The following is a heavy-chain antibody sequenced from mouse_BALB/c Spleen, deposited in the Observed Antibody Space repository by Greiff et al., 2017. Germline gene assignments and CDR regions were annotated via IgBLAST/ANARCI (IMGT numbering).Heavy chain of an antibody. Sequence: QVQLQQSGAELVKPGASVKLSCKASGYTFTSYYMYWVKQRPGQGLEWIGEINPSNGGTNFNEKFKSKATLTVDKSSSTAYMQLSSLTSEDSAVYYCKSRYYRYGGDPWFAYWGQGTLVTVSA. D-gene: IGHD2-14*01. CDR1: GYTFTSYY. V-gene: IGHV1S81*02. CDR3: KSRYYRYGGDPWFAY. CDR2: INPSNGGT. J-gene: IGHJ3*01.